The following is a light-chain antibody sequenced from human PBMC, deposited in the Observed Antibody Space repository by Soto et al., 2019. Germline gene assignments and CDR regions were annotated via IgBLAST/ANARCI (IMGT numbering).Light chain of an antibody. J-gene: IGKJ1*01. CDR3: QKYNSAPWT. V-gene: IGKV1-27*01. CDR2: AAS. Sequence: DIQMTQSPSTLSGSVGDRVTITCRAGQHISTYLAWYQQKPGEAPKLLIYAASTLQSGVPSRFSGSGSGTDFTLTISSLQPEDVATYYCQKYNSAPWTFGQGTKVDIK. CDR1: QHISTY.